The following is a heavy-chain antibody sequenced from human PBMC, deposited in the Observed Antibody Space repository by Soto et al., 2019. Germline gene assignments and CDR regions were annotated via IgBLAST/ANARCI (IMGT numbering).Heavy chain of an antibody. D-gene: IGHD2-8*01. CDR3: ARGDCTNGVCYSVHNWFDP. CDR2: IIPILGIA. J-gene: IGHJ5*02. V-gene: IGHV1-69*02. Sequence: QVQLVQSGAEVKKPGSSVKVCCKASGGTFSSYTISWVRQAPGQGLEWMGRIIPILGIANYAQKFQGRITITADKSTSTAYMELSSLRSEDTAVYYCARGDCTNGVCYSVHNWFDPWGQGTLVTVSS. CDR1: GGTFSSYT.